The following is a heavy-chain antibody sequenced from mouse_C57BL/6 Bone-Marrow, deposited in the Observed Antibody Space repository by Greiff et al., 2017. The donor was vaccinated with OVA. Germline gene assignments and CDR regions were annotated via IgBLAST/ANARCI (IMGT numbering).Heavy chain of an antibody. CDR1: GYTFTSYW. J-gene: IGHJ2*01. V-gene: IGHV1-64*01. CDR3: ARRLYYSSSYFDY. Sequence: QVQLQQPGAELVKPGASVKLSCKASGYTFTSYWMHWVKQRPGQGLEWIGMIHPNSGSINYNEKFKSKATLTVDKSSSTAYMQLSSLTSEDSAVYDCARRLYYSSSYFDYWGQGTTLTVSS. CDR2: IHPNSGSI. D-gene: IGHD1-1*01.